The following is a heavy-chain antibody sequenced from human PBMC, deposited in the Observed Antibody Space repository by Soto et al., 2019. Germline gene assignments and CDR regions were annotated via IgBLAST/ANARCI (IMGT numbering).Heavy chain of an antibody. V-gene: IGHV5-51*01. CDR1: GYSFSTYW. D-gene: IGHD6-6*01. Sequence: PGESLKISCKGSGYSFSTYWIGWVRQMPWKGLEWMGVIYPGDSDTRYSPSFQGQVTISADRSISTAYLQWSSLKASDTAMYYCAKTGAARRFYAMDVGGQGTTVTVTS. J-gene: IGHJ6*02. CDR3: AKTGAARRFYAMDV. CDR2: IYPGDSDT.